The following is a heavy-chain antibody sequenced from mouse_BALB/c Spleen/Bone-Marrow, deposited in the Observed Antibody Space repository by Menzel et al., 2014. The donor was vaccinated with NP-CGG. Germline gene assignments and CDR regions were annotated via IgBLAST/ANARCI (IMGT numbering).Heavy chain of an antibody. CDR3: TRGGTTAFDY. D-gene: IGHD1-2*01. Sequence: LQQPGSELVRPGASVKLSCKASGYTFTSYWMHWVKQRHGQGLEWIGNIYPGSGSTNYDEKFKSKGTLTVDTSSSTAYMHLSSLTSEDSAVYYCTRGGTTAFDYWGQGTTLTVSP. V-gene: IGHV1S22*01. J-gene: IGHJ2*01. CDR2: IYPGSGST. CDR1: GYTFTSYW.